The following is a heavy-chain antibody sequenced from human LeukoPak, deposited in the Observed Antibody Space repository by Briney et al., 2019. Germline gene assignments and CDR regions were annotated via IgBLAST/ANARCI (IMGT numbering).Heavy chain of an antibody. CDR2: ISSSSTYI. V-gene: IGHV3-21*01. Sequence: GGSLRLSCAASGFTFSSYSMNWVRQAPGKGLEWVSSISSSSTYIYYADSVKGRFTISRDNAKNSLYLQMNSLRAEDTAVYYCARGDIMTYYSSPYFDYWGQGTLVTVSS. D-gene: IGHD3-9*01. CDR3: ARGDIMTYYSSPYFDY. J-gene: IGHJ4*02. CDR1: GFTFSSYS.